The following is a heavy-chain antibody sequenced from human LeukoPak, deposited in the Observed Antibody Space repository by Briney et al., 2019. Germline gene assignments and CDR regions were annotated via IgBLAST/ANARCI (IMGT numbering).Heavy chain of an antibody. D-gene: IGHD3-3*01. CDR1: GFTFSTYW. CDR3: ARVFRPSLTVFIIRGAFDI. V-gene: IGHV3-7*01. CDR2: IKQDGSEK. Sequence: PGGSLRLSCAVSGFTFSTYWMSWVRQAPGKGLEWVANIKQDGSEKYYVDSVKGRFTNSRDNDKNSLYLQMNSLRVEDTAVYYCARVFRPSLTVFIIRGAFDIWGQGTMVTVSS. J-gene: IGHJ3*02.